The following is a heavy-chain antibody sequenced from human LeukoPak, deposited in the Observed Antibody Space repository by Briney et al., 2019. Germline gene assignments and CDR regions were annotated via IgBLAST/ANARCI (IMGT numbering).Heavy chain of an antibody. D-gene: IGHD2-21*02. CDR1: GFTSSFVW. J-gene: IGHJ4*02. CDR3: ARVQGYCGGDCYPFDY. Sequence: GGSLRLSCAASGFTSSFVWMSWGRQAPGRGLEWVGRIISKTDGGTTDYAAPVKGRFTISRDDSKNTLYLQMNSLKTEDTAVYYCARVQGYCGGDCYPFDYWGQGALVTVSS. CDR2: IISKTDGGTT. V-gene: IGHV3-15*01.